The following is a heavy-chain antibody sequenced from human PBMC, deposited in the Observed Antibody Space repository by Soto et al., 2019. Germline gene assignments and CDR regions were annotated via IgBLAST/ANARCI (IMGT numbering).Heavy chain of an antibody. CDR3: ARHTVAAKPDFDH. V-gene: IGHV4-39*01. J-gene: IGHJ4*02. CDR2: IYYSVST. D-gene: IGHD6-25*01. Sequence: PSETLSLSWTVSGGSISRGGYYWSWIRQHPGKGLEWIGSIYYSVSTYYNPSLKSRATISGDTSKNQFSLTLSSVTAADTAVYYCARHTVAAKPDFDHWGQGTLVTVSS. CDR1: GGSISRGGYY.